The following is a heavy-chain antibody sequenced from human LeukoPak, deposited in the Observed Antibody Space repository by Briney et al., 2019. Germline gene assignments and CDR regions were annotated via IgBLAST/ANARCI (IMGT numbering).Heavy chain of an antibody. D-gene: IGHD6-6*01. V-gene: IGHV1-2*02. Sequence: ASVKVSCKASGYTFTAYYIHWVRQAPGQGLEWMGWINPNTGGTDHAQNFQGRVTMTRDTSISAAYMELSNLTYDDTAVYYCAGPRYSSASSDYHYYMDVWGKGTTVTVSS. CDR3: AGPRYSSASSDYHYYMDV. CDR2: INPNTGGT. CDR1: GYTFTAYY. J-gene: IGHJ6*03.